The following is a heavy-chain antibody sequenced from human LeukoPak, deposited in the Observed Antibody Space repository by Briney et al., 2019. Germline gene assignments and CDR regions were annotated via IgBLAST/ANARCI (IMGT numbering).Heavy chain of an antibody. V-gene: IGHV4-4*07. J-gene: IGHJ3*01. D-gene: IGHD2-21*01. CDR1: GGSVSSFF. CDR2: MFANGNA. CDR3: ARDIVAASSDGFDV. Sequence: PSETVSLTCSVSGGSVSSFFWSWIRQPAGRELEWLGRMFANGNANYNPSLKSRISMSVDTSKSQFSLTLTSVTAADTAIYYCARDIVAASSDGFDVWGQGTTVIVSS.